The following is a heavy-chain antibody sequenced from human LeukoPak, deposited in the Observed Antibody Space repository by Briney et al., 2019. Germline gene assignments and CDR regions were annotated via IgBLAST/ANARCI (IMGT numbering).Heavy chain of an antibody. CDR2: IWYDGSNK. CDR1: GFTFSSYG. J-gene: IGHJ6*02. CDR3: ARDNLNPPYFYYYGMDV. Sequence: GGSLRLSCAASGFTFSSYGMHWVRQAPGKGLELVAVIWYDGSNKYYADSVKGRFTISRDNSKNTLYLQMISLRAEDTAVYYCARDNLNPPYFYYYGMDVWGQGTTVTVSS. V-gene: IGHV3-33*01.